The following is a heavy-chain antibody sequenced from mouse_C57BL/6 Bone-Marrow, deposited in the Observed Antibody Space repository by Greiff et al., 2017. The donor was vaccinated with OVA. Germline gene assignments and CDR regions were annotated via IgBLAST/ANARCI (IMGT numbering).Heavy chain of an antibody. D-gene: IGHD1-1*01. CDR2: IDPSDSYT. J-gene: IGHJ1*03. CDR3: AKDYDGSSSWCYFDV. V-gene: IGHV1-69*01. Sequence: QVQLQQSGAELVMPGASVKLSCKASGYTFTSYWMHWVKQRPGQGLEWIGEIDPSDSYTNYNQKFKGKSTLTVDKSSSTAYMQLSSLTSEDSAVYYCAKDYDGSSSWCYFDVWGTGTTVTVSS. CDR1: GYTFTSYW.